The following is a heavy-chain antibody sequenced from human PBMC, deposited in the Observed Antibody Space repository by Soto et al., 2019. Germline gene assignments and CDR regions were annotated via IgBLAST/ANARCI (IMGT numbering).Heavy chain of an antibody. D-gene: IGHD6-6*01. CDR2: IKSKSDGGTT. CDR1: GFTFSNAW. J-gene: IGHJ6*02. CDR3: TTRVDSSSSPYYYYGMDV. Sequence: GGSLRLSCAVSGFTFSNAWMNWVRQASGKGLEWVGRIKSKSDGGTTDYAAPVKGRFTISRDDSKNTLSLQMNSLKTEDTAVYYCTTRVDSSSSPYYYYGMDVWGQGTTVTVSS. V-gene: IGHV3-15*07.